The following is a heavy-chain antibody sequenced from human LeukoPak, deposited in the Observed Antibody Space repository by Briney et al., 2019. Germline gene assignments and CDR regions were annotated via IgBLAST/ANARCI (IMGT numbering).Heavy chain of an antibody. CDR1: GFSFSTYA. D-gene: IGHD4-17*01. Sequence: GGSLRLSCAASGFSFSTYAMTWVRQAPGKGLEWVSTISGSGDSTYYADSVKGRFTISRDNSENTLYLQMKSLRAEDTAVYYCAKGRTTVTTPRNFDYWGQGTLVTVSS. CDR3: AKGRTTVTTPRNFDY. V-gene: IGHV3-23*01. J-gene: IGHJ4*02. CDR2: ISGSGDST.